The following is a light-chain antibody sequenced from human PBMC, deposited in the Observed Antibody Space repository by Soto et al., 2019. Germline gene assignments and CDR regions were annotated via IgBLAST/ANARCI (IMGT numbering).Light chain of an antibody. CDR2: GAS. CDR1: QDVSSSY. V-gene: IGKV3-20*01. CDR3: QHYVTSPTMYT. J-gene: IGKJ2*01. Sequence: EIVLTQSPGTLSLSPGERATLSCRASQDVSSSYLAWYQQKPGQAPRLLIYGASSRPTGIPDRFSGAGSGTDFTLTISRLDPEDFAVYYCQHYVTSPTMYTFGKGTKLEIK.